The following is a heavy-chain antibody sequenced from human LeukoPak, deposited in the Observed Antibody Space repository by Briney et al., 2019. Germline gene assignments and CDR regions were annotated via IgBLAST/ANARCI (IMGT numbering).Heavy chain of an antibody. Sequence: PSETLSLTCTVSGGSISSSSYYWGWIRQPPGKGLEWIGSIFYSGSTYYNPSLKSRVTISVDTSKNQFSLKLSSVTAADTAVYYCAREEQQLENIDYWGQGTLVTVSS. J-gene: IGHJ4*02. D-gene: IGHD6-13*01. CDR2: IFYSGST. CDR1: GGSISSSSYY. V-gene: IGHV4-39*07. CDR3: AREEQQLENIDY.